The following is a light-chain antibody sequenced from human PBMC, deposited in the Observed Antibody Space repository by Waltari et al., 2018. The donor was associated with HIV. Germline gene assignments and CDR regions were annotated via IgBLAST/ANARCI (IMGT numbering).Light chain of an antibody. CDR1: SSDVGVYHY. V-gene: IGLV2-14*01. J-gene: IGLJ1*01. CDR2: EVS. Sequence: QSALTQPASVSGSPGQSITISCTGTSSDVGVYHYVSLYQQFPDNSPKRLISEVSNRPSGVSDRLSGSKSGNTASLTISGLQAEDEADYYCSSYPTGSTLVVFGTGTKVIVL. CDR3: SSYPTGSTLVV.